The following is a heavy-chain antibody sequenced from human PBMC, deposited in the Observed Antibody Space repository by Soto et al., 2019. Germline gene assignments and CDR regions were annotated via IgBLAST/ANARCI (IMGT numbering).Heavy chain of an antibody. J-gene: IGHJ4*02. CDR2: IFYSGSTTY. CDR3: ARVGSSGWSPDY. V-gene: IGHV4-59*11. D-gene: IGHD6-19*01. CDR1: GGSISGHY. Sequence: SETLSLTCTVSGGSISGHYWIWIRQPPGEGMEWIGYIFYSGSTTYNNNPSLKSRVSISVDTSKNQFYLRLSSVTAADTAVYYCARVGSSGWSPDYWGQGTLVTVSS.